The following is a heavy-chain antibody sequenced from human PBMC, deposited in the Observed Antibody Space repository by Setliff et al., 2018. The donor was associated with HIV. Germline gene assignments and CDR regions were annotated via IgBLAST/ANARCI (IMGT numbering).Heavy chain of an antibody. CDR1: GGSIRSSTYY. J-gene: IGHJ4*02. D-gene: IGHD4-4*01. V-gene: IGHV4-39*07. CDR3: AREPDSIPYDY. CDR2: MFYSGRT. Sequence: SETLSLTCTVSGGSIRSSTYYWAWIRHSPGKGLEWIGSMFYSGRTYHNPSLKSRVTISVDTSKNQFSLKLNSVTAADTAVYYCAREPDSIPYDYWGQGTLVTVSS.